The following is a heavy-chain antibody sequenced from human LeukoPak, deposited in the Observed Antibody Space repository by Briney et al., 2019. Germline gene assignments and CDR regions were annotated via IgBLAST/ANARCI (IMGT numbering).Heavy chain of an antibody. CDR1: GYTFINYA. Sequence: GASVKVSCKASGYTFINYAMHWVRQAPGQRLEWMGWINAGNGNTKYSQKFQGRVTITRDASASTAYMDLSSLRSEDTAVYYCARDSRYYDILTGYYNWFDPWGQGTLVTVSS. J-gene: IGHJ5*02. CDR3: ARDSRYYDILTGYYNWFDP. V-gene: IGHV1-3*01. CDR2: INAGNGNT. D-gene: IGHD3-9*01.